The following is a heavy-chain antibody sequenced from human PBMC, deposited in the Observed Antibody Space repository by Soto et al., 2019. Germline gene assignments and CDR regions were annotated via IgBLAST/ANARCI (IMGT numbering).Heavy chain of an antibody. J-gene: IGHJ5*02. CDR3: ARVITSMDYYDSSGYSFWFDP. CDR1: GYTFTSYG. D-gene: IGHD3-22*01. Sequence: ASVKVSCKASGYTFTSYGISCVRQAPGQGLEWMGWISAYNGNTNYAQKLQGRVTMTTDTSTSTAYMELRSLRSDDTAVYYCARVITSMDYYDSSGYSFWFDPWGQGTLVTV. V-gene: IGHV1-18*01. CDR2: ISAYNGNT.